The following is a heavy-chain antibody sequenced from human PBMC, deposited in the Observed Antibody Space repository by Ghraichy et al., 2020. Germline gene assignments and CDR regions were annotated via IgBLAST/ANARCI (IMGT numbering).Heavy chain of an antibody. V-gene: IGHV2-26*01. CDR3: ARMETYYYVLDP. CDR1: GFSLSNARMG. CDR2: IFSNDEK. Sequence: SGPTLVKPTETLTLTCTVSGFSLSNARMGVSWIRQPPGKALEWLAHIFSNDEKSYRTSLKSRLTISKDTSKSQVVLTMTNMDPVDTATYYCARMETYYYVLDPWGQGTLVTVSS. J-gene: IGHJ5*02. D-gene: IGHD3-10*02.